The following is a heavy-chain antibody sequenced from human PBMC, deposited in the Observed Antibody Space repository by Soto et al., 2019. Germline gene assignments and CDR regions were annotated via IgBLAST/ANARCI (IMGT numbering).Heavy chain of an antibody. Sequence: EVQLVESGGGLVKPGGSLRLSCVDSGFTFSSYSMNWVRQAPGKGLEWVSSISSTSSPIFYADSVKGRFTISRDNPKNLLYLQMNSLRVEDTAVYYCVRGGRGYTRDDVFDIWGQGTMVPVSS. J-gene: IGHJ3*02. D-gene: IGHD2-2*02. CDR3: VRGGRGYTRDDVFDI. V-gene: IGHV3-21*06. CDR1: GFTFSSYS. CDR2: ISSTSSPI.